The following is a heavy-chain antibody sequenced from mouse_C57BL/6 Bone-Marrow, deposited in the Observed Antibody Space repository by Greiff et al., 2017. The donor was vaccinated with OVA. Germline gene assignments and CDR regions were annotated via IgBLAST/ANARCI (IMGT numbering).Heavy chain of an antibody. CDR3: TTRGWLSAMDY. V-gene: IGHV14-4*01. J-gene: IGHJ4*01. CDR2: IDPENGDT. Sequence: EVQLQESGAELVRPGASVKLSCTASGFNIKDDYMHWVKQRPEQGLEWIGWIDPENGDTEYASKFQGKATITADTSSNTAYLQLSSLTAEDTAVYYCTTRGWLSAMDYWGQGTSVTVSS. D-gene: IGHD2-3*01. CDR1: GFNIKDDY.